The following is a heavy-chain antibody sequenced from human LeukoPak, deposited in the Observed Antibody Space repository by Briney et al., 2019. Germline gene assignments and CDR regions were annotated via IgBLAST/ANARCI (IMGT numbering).Heavy chain of an antibody. Sequence: PGGSLRLSCAASGFTFSSYGMHWVRQAPGKGLEWVAVISYDGSNKYYADSVKGRFTISRDNSKNTLYLKMNSLRAEDTAVYYCAKDSVWDYYFDYWGQGTLVTVSS. CDR3: AKDSVWDYYFDY. CDR2: ISYDGSNK. J-gene: IGHJ4*02. V-gene: IGHV3-30*18. CDR1: GFTFSSYG. D-gene: IGHD1-26*01.